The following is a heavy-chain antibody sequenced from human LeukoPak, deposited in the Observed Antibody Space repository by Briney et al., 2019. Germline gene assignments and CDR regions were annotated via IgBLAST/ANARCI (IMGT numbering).Heavy chain of an antibody. Sequence: PSETLSLTCTVSGGSISSYYWSWIRQPPGKGLEWIGYIYYSGSTNYNPSLKSRVSISVDTSKNQFSLKLSSVTAADTAVYYCARLRVSGSYLYYFDNWGQGTLVTVSS. D-gene: IGHD1-26*01. CDR2: IYYSGST. CDR3: ARLRVSGSYLYYFDN. CDR1: GGSISSYY. V-gene: IGHV4-59*08. J-gene: IGHJ4*02.